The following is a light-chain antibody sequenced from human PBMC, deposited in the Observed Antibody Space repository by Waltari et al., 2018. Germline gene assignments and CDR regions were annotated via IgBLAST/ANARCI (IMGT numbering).Light chain of an antibody. CDR3: QQTFSTPDH. Sequence: IQMTKSPSYLSASVGDTVTITCRASQRITSHLNLYQHKLGNAPTLLIYGESDLQSGCPSRFRVIGYETDFTLTFSSLQPEDLATYYCQQTFSTPDHFGQGTRLEIK. CDR1: QRITSH. CDR2: GES. J-gene: IGKJ5*01. V-gene: IGKV1-39*01.